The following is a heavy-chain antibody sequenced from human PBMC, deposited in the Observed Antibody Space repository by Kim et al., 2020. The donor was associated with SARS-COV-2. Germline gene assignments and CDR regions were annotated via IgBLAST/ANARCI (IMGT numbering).Heavy chain of an antibody. Sequence: LKSRVTISVDTSKNQFSLKLSSVTAADTAVYYCARGLRGYSYGYYLGLHYWGQGTLVTVSS. V-gene: IGHV4-34*01. J-gene: IGHJ4*02. CDR3: ARGLRGYSYGYYLGLHY. D-gene: IGHD5-18*01.